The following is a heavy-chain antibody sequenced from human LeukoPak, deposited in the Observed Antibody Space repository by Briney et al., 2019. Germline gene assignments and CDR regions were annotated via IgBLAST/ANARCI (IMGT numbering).Heavy chain of an antibody. D-gene: IGHD2-2*01. CDR3: ARFRRGTIVVVPAAIGAFDY. CDR2: IYYSGST. Sequence: SETLSLTCAVYGGSFSGYYWSWIRQPPGKGLEWIGYIYYSGSTNYNPSLKSRVTISVDTSKNQFSLKLSSVTAADTAVYYCARFRRGTIVVVPAAIGAFDYWGQGTLVTVSS. J-gene: IGHJ4*02. V-gene: IGHV4-59*08. CDR1: GGSFSGYY.